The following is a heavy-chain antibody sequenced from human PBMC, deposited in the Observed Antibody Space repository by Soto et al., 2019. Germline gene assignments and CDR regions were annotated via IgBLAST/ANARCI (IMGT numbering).Heavy chain of an antibody. CDR2: ITVNGNT. Sequence: QVQQLESGPGLVKHWDTLSLTCTVSGAYISDFSWSWIRQPAGKGLEWIGRITVNGNTQYNPSFRSRVTMPMDTSRNQFSLNLQSATAADTALYYRARESGENWTNEAHWGQGTLVTVSS. D-gene: IGHD1-1*01. CDR3: ARESGENWTNEAH. J-gene: IGHJ1*01. V-gene: IGHV4-4*07. CDR1: GAYISDFS.